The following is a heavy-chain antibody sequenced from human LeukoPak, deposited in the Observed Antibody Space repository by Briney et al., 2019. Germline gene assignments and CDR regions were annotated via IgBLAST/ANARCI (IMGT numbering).Heavy chain of an antibody. CDR3: ARLSRRTRTGWLQFDY. CDR1: GGSISSTSYY. CDR2: IYYSGST. Sequence: SETLSLTCTASGGSISSTSYYWGWIRQSPGKGLEWIGNIYYSGSTYYNPSLKSRVTISVDTSKNQFSLKLSSVTAADTAVYYCARLSRRTRTGWLQFDYWGQGTLVTVSS. J-gene: IGHJ4*02. D-gene: IGHD5-24*01. V-gene: IGHV4-39*01.